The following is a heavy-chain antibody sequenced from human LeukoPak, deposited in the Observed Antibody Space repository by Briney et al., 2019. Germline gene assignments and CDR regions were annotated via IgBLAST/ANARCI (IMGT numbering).Heavy chain of an antibody. J-gene: IGHJ4*02. CDR3: ARADNLMVYATYDY. CDR1: GGTFSSYA. Sequence: SVKVSCKASGGTFSSYAISWVRQAPGQGLEWMGGIIPIFGTANYAQKFQGRVTITADESTSTAYMELISLRSEDTAVYYCARADNLMVYATYDYWGQGTLVTVSS. D-gene: IGHD2-8*01. V-gene: IGHV1-69*13. CDR2: IIPIFGTA.